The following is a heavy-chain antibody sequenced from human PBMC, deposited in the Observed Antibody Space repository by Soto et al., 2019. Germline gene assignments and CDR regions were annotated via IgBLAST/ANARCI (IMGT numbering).Heavy chain of an antibody. CDR3: ARILGFGGVPPVMDF. CDR2: IYYSGST. D-gene: IGHD3-16*01. CDR1: GGSISSGGYY. J-gene: IGHJ6*02. Sequence: LSLTCTVSGGSISSGGYYWSWIRQHPGKGLEWIGYIYYSGSTYYNPSLKSRVTISVDTSKNQFSLKLSSVAAADTAVYYCARILGFGGVPPVMDFWGQRTTVIVS. V-gene: IGHV4-31*03.